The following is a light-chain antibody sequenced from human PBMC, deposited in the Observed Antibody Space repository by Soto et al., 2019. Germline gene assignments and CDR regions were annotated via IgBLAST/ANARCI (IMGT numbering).Light chain of an antibody. CDR2: EVT. V-gene: IGLV2-8*01. CDR1: STDVGAYNY. J-gene: IGLJ1*01. Sequence: QSVLTQPPSASGSPGQSVTISCTGTSTDVGAYNYVSWYQQRPGKAPKLMIFEVTKRPSGVPDRFSGSKSGNTASLTVSGVQADDEADYYCSSYAGSNSFVLGTGTKV. CDR3: SSYAGSNSFV.